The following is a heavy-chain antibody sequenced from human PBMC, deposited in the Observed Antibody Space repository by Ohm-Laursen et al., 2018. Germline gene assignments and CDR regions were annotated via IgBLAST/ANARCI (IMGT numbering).Heavy chain of an antibody. J-gene: IGHJ4*02. V-gene: IGHV3-23*01. CDR1: GFTFSSFA. Sequence: SLRLSCAASGFTFSSFAMSWVRQAPGKGLEWVSAITAAGGSTYYAGSVKGRFTISRDNSKNTLYLQTNSLRAEDTAVYYCAKCLARSAARLDYWGQGTLVTVSS. CDR3: AKCLARSAARLDY. D-gene: IGHD6-6*01. CDR2: ITAAGGST.